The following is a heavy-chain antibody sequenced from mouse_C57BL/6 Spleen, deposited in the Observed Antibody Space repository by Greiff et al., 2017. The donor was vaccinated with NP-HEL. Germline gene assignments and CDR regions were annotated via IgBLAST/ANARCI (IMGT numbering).Heavy chain of an antibody. D-gene: IGHD2-10*01. CDR1: GYAFPTHL. CDR2: INPGGGGT. V-gene: IGHV1-54*01. Sequence: VHLVESGADLVRPGTSVKLSCKASGYAFPTHLIAWVKQRPGQGLELIGAINPGGGGTYYHETFKGQATLTADKSSSTAYMQLSSLTSEDSAVYFCARSSYSDFDYWGQGTTLTVSS. J-gene: IGHJ2*01. CDR3: ARSSYSDFDY.